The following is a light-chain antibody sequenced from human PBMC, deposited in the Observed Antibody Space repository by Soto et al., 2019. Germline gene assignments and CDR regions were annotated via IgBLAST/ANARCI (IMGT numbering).Light chain of an antibody. V-gene: IGKV1-5*03. CDR3: QHYNSYSEA. J-gene: IGKJ1*01. CDR1: QTISSW. CDR2: KAS. Sequence: DIQMTQSPSTLSGSVGDRVTITCRASQTISSWWAWYQQKPGKAPKLLIYKASTLKSGVPSRFSGRGSGTEFPLTISSLQPDDFATYYCQHYNSYSEAFGQGTKVEL.